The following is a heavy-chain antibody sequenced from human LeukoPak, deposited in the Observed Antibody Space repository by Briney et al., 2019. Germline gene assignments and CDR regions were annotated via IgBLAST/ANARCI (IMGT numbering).Heavy chain of an antibody. CDR1: GGTFSSYA. D-gene: IGHD3-3*01. J-gene: IGHJ3*01. Sequence: SVKVSCKASGGTFSSYAISWVRQAPGQGLEWMGGIIPIFGTANYAQKFQGRVTITTDESTSTAYMELSSLRSEDTAVYYCARFGRDFWSGYSPRWGQGTMVTVSS. CDR2: IIPIFGTA. CDR3: ARFGRDFWSGYSPR. V-gene: IGHV1-69*05.